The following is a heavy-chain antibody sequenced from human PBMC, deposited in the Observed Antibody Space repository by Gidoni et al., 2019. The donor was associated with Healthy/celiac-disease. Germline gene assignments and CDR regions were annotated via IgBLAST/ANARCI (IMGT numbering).Heavy chain of an antibody. Sequence: EVQLVQSGAEVKKPGESLKIYCTGSGYSFTSYWIGWGRQMPGKGLEWMGIIYPGDSDTRYSPSFQGQVTISADKSISTAYLQWSSLKASDTAMYYCASIHCSGGSCYPYDYFDYWGQGTLVTVSS. D-gene: IGHD2-15*01. CDR1: GYSFTSYW. CDR2: IYPGDSDT. V-gene: IGHV5-51*01. J-gene: IGHJ4*02. CDR3: ASIHCSGGSCYPYDYFDY.